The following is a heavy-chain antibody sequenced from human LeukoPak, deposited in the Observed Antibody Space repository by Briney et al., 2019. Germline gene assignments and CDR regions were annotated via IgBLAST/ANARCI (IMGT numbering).Heavy chain of an antibody. CDR1: GASISSSTYY. CDR2: TYYSSST. J-gene: IGHJ3*02. Sequence: SETLSLTCSVSGASISSSTYYWGWIRQPPGEGLEWIGYTYYSSSTYYNPSLKSRVTISVDTSKNQFSLKLSSVTAADTAVYYCARDPFYDSSGYLYAFDIWGQGTMVTVSS. D-gene: IGHD3-22*01. CDR3: ARDPFYDSSGYLYAFDI. V-gene: IGHV4-39*07.